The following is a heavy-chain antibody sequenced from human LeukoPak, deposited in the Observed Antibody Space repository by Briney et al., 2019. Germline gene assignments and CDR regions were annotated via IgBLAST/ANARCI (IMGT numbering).Heavy chain of an antibody. CDR3: ARDHIRVGYSSSWA. CDR2: ISSSSSTI. J-gene: IGHJ5*02. D-gene: IGHD6-13*01. CDR1: GFTFSSYS. V-gene: IGHV3-48*01. Sequence: PGGSLRLSCAASGFTFSSYSMNWVRQAPGKGLEWVSYISSSSSTIYYADSVKGRFTISRDNAKNSLYLQMNSLRAEDTAVYYCARDHIRVGYSSSWAWGQGTLVTVSS.